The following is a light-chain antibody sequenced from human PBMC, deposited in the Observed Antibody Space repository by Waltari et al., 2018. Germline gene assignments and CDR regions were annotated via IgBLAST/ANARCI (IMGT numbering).Light chain of an antibody. CDR3: QHYESLPVT. CDR2: HAS. Sequence: EIVLTQSPGTLSLSPGERATLSCRASQSISKYLAWYQQKPGQAPSLLIYHASSRAAGIPDRFSGSGYGTDFSLTISRLEPEDFAVYYCQHYESLPVTFGQGTKVEIK. CDR1: QSISKY. J-gene: IGKJ1*01. V-gene: IGKV3-20*01.